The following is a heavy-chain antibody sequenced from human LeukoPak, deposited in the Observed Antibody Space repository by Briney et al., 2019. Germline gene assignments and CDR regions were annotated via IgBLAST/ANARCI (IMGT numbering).Heavy chain of an antibody. D-gene: IGHD3-10*01. J-gene: IGHJ6*02. V-gene: IGHV3-48*04. Sequence: GGSLRLSCAASGFTFSSYSMNWVRQAPGKGLEWVSFISSSSSTIYADSVKGRFTISRDNAKNSLYLQMNSLRAEDTAVYYCASLSGYYYGSGSSHVWGQGTTVTVSS. CDR3: ASLSGYYYGSGSSHV. CDR2: ISSSSSTI. CDR1: GFTFSSYS.